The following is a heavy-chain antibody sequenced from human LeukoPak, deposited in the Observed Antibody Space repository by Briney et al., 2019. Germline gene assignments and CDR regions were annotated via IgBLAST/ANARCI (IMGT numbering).Heavy chain of an antibody. CDR3: ARGFDGATIFGVVIQI. D-gene: IGHD3-3*01. J-gene: IGHJ3*02. V-gene: IGHV4-59*01. CDR1: GGSISRYY. CDR2: IYYSGST. Sequence: PSETLSLTCTVSGGSISRYYWSWIRHPPGKGLEWIGYIYYSGSTNYNPSLKSRVTISVDTSKNQFSLKLSSVTAADTAVDYCARGFDGATIFGVVIQIWGQGTMVTVAS.